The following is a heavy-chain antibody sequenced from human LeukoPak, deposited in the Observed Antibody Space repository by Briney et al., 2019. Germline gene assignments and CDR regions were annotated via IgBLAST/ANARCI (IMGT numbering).Heavy chain of an antibody. Sequence: GGSLRLSCAHSGFTFDDHTMQWVRQAPRKGLEWVSLISWDGGSTYYADSVKGRFTISRDNSKNSLYLQMNSLRTEDTALYYCAKERLYGALYYWGQGTLVTVSS. V-gene: IGHV3-43*01. CDR2: ISWDGGST. D-gene: IGHD3-16*01. J-gene: IGHJ4*02. CDR3: AKERLYGALYY. CDR1: GFTFDDHT.